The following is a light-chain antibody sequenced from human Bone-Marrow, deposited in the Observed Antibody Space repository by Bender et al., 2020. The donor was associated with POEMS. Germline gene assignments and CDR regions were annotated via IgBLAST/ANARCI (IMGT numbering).Light chain of an antibody. CDR2: DVI. J-gene: IGLJ2*01. CDR3: SSYSNTDTHVV. Sequence: HSALTHPSSFSFSPLHSFTISFTLTYSDFGYNRVSWYQQHPGKVPKLIIYDVINRPSGISDRFSGSKSRDTASLTISGLQTEEEAVYYCSSYSNTDTHVVFGGGTTLTVL. CDR1: YSDFGYNR. V-gene: IGLV2-14*01.